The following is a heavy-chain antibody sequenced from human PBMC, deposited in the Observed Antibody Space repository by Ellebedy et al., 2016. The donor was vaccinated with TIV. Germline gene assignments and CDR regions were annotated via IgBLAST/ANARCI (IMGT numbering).Heavy chain of an antibody. CDR3: ARDGGAARTAPPEE. Sequence: PGGSLRLSCAASGFTVSNNYIRWVRPSPGKGLEWGSLLYSTGDTHYADFVKGRFTISRDNSKNTLYLQMNRLRVEDTAVYYCARDGGAARTAPPEEWGQGTLVTVSS. CDR2: LYSTGDT. D-gene: IGHD6-6*01. J-gene: IGHJ4*02. V-gene: IGHV3-66*01. CDR1: GFTVSNNY.